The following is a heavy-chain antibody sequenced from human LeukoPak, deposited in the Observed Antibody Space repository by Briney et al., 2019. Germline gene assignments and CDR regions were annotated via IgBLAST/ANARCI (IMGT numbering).Heavy chain of an antibody. Sequence: SETLSLTCTVSGGSISSSTWWSWVRQPPGKGLECIGEIHHSGTTNYNPSLKSRVTISIDKSKNQFSLKLNSVTAADTAVYYCARVAIAVAGGFDYWGQGTLVTVSS. CDR1: GGSISSSTW. J-gene: IGHJ4*02. CDR3: ARVAIAVAGGFDY. D-gene: IGHD6-19*01. V-gene: IGHV4-4*02. CDR2: IHHSGTT.